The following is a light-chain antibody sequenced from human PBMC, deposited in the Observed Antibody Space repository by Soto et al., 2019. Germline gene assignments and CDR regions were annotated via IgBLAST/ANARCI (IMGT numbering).Light chain of an antibody. CDR1: QSVSNN. Sequence: ENVLTQSPGTLSLSPGERATLSCRASQSVSNNYLAWYQQKPGQAPRLLIYGAYTRASGIPGRFSGSGSGTEFTLTISSLQSEDFAVYYCQQYDDWPSFGQGTKVDI. CDR2: GAY. V-gene: IGKV3-15*01. J-gene: IGKJ1*01. CDR3: QQYDDWPS.